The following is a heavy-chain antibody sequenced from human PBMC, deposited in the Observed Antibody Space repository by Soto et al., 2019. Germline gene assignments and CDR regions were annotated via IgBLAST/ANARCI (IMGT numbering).Heavy chain of an antibody. CDR3: AISAYSSSWYDA. J-gene: IGHJ5*02. V-gene: IGHV1-2*02. CDR1: GYTFTGYY. Sequence: QVQLVQSGAEVKKPGASVKVSCKASGYTFTGYYMHWVRQAPGQGLEWMGWINPNSGGTNYAQQFQGRVNMTRDTSISKAYMELSRLRSDDTAVYYCAISAYSSSWYDAWGQGTLVTVSS. D-gene: IGHD6-13*01. CDR2: INPNSGGT.